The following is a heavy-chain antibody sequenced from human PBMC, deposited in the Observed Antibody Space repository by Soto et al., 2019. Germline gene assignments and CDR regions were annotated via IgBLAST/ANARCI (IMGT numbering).Heavy chain of an antibody. D-gene: IGHD2-21*01. CDR3: AWEHVLMFASYAAFNV. Sequence: EEHLVESGGDLVQPGGSLRLSCTSSGFALDTYDMNWVLLAPGKDLEWISHIATGGDRIYYADSVKGLFTISRDNARNSLYLQMNSLRDDDTALYYCAWEHVLMFASYAAFNVWGQGTLVTVSS. CDR2: IATGGDRI. J-gene: IGHJ3*01. CDR1: GFALDTYD. V-gene: IGHV3-48*03.